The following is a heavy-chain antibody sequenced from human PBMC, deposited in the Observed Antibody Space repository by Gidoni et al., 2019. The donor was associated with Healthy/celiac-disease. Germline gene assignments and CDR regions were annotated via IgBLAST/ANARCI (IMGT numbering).Heavy chain of an antibody. D-gene: IGHD4-17*01. CDR2: IYPGDSDT. CDR3: ARGPDYGDYILGGGYLNNWFDP. Sequence: EVQLVQSGAEVKKPGESLKISCKGSGYSFTSYWIGWVRQMPGKGLEWMGIIYPGDSDTRYSPSFQGQVTISADKSISTAYLQWSSLKASDTAMYYCARGPDYGDYILGGGYLNNWFDPWGQGTLVTVSS. V-gene: IGHV5-51*01. J-gene: IGHJ5*02. CDR1: GYSFTSYW.